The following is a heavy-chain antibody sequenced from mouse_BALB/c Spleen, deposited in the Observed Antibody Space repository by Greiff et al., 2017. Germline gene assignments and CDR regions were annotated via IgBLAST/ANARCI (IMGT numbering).Heavy chain of an antibody. CDR1: GYTFTSYW. CDR3: TRVYYGSSLYAMDY. J-gene: IGHJ4*01. V-gene: IGHV1-69*02. CDR2: IYPSDSYT. D-gene: IGHD1-1*01. Sequence: QVQLQQSGAELVRPGASVKLSCKASGYTFTSYWINWVKQRPGQGLEWIGNIYPSDSYTNYNQKFKDKATLTVDKSSSTAYMQLSSPTSEDSAVYYCTRVYYGSSLYAMDYWGQGTSVTVSS.